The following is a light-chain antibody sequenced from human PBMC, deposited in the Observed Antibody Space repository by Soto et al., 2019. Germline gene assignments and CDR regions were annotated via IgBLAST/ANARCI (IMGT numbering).Light chain of an antibody. J-gene: IGKJ2*01. Sequence: DIQMTQSPSTLSASVGDRVTITCRASQSISSWLAWYQQKPGKAPKLLIYKASVLESGVPLRFSGSGSGTDFTLTISILQPDDSATYYCQEYSYSYNFGLGTKLEIK. CDR2: KAS. CDR1: QSISSW. CDR3: QEYSYSYN. V-gene: IGKV1-5*03.